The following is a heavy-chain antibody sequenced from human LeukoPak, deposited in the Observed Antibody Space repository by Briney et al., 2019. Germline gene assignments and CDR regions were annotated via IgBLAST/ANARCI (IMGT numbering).Heavy chain of an antibody. J-gene: IGHJ3*02. D-gene: IGHD7-27*01. CDR2: INPNSGGT. CDR1: GGTFSSYA. Sequence: ASVKVSCKASGGTFSSYAISWVRQAPGQGLEWMGWINPNSGGTNYAQRSQGRVTMTRDTSINTAYMEVSRLRSDDTAVYYCARENQLGNAFDIWGQGTMVTVSS. CDR3: ARENQLGNAFDI. V-gene: IGHV1-2*02.